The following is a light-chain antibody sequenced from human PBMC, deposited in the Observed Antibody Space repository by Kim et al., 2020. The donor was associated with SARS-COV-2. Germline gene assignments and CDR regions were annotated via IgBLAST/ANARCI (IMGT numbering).Light chain of an antibody. Sequence: QSVLTQPPSASGTPGQRVTISCSGSNSNIGSGTVSWYQQLPGMAPKLLIYSNTQRPSRVPDRVSGSKSGTSASLAISGLQPEDEATYYCSAWDDGVDGWIFGGGTQLTVL. J-gene: IGLJ2*01. CDR3: SAWDDGVDGWI. CDR2: SNT. V-gene: IGLV1-44*01. CDR1: NSNIGSGT.